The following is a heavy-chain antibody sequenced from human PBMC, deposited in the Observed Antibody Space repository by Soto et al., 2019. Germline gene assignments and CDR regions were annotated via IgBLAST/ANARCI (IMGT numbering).Heavy chain of an antibody. CDR1: GVSISSGGYY. Sequence: SETLSLTCTVSGVSISSGGYYWNWIRQPPGKGLEWIGYIYYSGDIYYSPSLKSRVTISLDTSKNQFSLKLNSATAADTAVYYCARDLWGYCGTDCYPLDVWGQGTTVTVSS. D-gene: IGHD2-21*02. CDR2: IYYSGDI. V-gene: IGHV4-31*03. J-gene: IGHJ6*02. CDR3: ARDLWGYCGTDCYPLDV.